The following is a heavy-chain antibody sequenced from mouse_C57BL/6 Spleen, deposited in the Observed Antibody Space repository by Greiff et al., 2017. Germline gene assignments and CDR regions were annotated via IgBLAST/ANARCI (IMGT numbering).Heavy chain of an antibody. CDR2: IDPSDSET. CDR3: AKETGSYWYFDV. D-gene: IGHD4-1*01. V-gene: IGHV1-52*01. J-gene: IGHJ1*03. CDR1: GYTFTSYW. Sequence: VQLQQPGAELVRPGSSVKLSCKASGYTFTSYWMHWVKQRPIQGLEWIGNIDPSDSETHYNQKFKDKGTLTVDKSSSTAYMQLSSLTSEDSAVYYCAKETGSYWYFDVWGTGTTVTVSS.